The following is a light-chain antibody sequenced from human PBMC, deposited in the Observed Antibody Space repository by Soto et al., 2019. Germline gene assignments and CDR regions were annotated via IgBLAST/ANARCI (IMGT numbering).Light chain of an antibody. V-gene: IGKV3-20*01. J-gene: IGKJ1*01. CDR1: QTITNNY. CDR3: QQYSRSPLT. Sequence: EIVLTQSPCTLSLSPGERATLSCRASQTITNNYLAWYQQKPGQAPRLVIYDASSRATGIPDRFSASGSGTDFTLTISRLEPEDVAVYYCQQYSRSPLTFGQGTKVDIK. CDR2: DAS.